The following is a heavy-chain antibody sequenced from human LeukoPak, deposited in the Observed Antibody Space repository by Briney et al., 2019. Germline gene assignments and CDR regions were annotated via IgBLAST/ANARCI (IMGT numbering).Heavy chain of an antibody. CDR1: GGTFSSYA. J-gene: IGHJ5*02. D-gene: IGHD3-3*01. CDR2: IIPILGTA. Sequence: SVKVSCKASGGTFSSYAISWVRQAPGQGLEWMGGIIPILGTANYAQKFQGRVTITTDESTSTAYMELSSLRSEDTAVYYCARSWSGYYTANNNWFDPWGQGTLVTVSS. CDR3: ARSWSGYYTANNNWFDP. V-gene: IGHV1-69*05.